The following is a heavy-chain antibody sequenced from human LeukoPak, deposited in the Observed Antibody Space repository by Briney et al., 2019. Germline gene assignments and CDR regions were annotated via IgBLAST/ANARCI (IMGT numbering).Heavy chain of an antibody. CDR3: ARDAAGFNSSWEFDY. V-gene: IGHV4-59*01. CDR1: GGSISSNY. J-gene: IGHJ4*02. Sequence: SETLSPTCTVSGGSISSNYWSWIRQPPGKGLEWMGYIHYSGATNYNPSLKSRVTISADTSKNQFSLKLSSVTAADTAVYHCARDAAGFNSSWEFDYWGQGTLVTVSS. CDR2: IHYSGAT. D-gene: IGHD6-13*01.